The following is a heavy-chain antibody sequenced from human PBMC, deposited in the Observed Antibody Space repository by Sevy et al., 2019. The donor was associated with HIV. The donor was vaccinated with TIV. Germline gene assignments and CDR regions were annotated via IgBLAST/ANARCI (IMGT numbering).Heavy chain of an antibody. J-gene: IGHJ6*02. CDR2: LIGGGSRT. CDR1: GFPFSNYA. Sequence: GGSLRLSCAASGFPFSNYAMSWIRQAPGKGLEWVSTLIGGGSRTYYADSVTGRFTITRDNSKNTLYQQMNSLRADDTAIYYCAKRRVQSGLSGGGANYGWDVCGHGTTVTVSS. D-gene: IGHD2-15*01. CDR3: AKRRVQSGLSGGGANYGWDV. V-gene: IGHV3-23*01.